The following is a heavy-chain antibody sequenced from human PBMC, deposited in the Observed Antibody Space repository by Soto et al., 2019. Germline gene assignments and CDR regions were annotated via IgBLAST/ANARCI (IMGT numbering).Heavy chain of an antibody. D-gene: IGHD6-13*01. Sequence: GGSLRLSCAASGFTFSDYYMSWIRQAPGKGLEWVSCISSSGSTIYYADSVKGRFTISRDNAKNSLYLQMNSLRAEDTAVYYCARDHSSSWYGGYYFDYWGQGTLVTVSS. J-gene: IGHJ4*02. V-gene: IGHV3-11*01. CDR1: GFTFSDYY. CDR3: ARDHSSSWYGGYYFDY. CDR2: ISSSGSTI.